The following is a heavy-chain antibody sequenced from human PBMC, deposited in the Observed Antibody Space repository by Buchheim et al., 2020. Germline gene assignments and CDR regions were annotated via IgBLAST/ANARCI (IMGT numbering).Heavy chain of an antibody. CDR1: GFTFTDSF. CDR3: AKERQQWLATGLDY. V-gene: IGHV3-23*04. CDR2: ISGSGGST. D-gene: IGHD6-19*01. Sequence: AQLVESGGGLVEPEGSLRLSCAASGFTFTDSFMSWIRQAPGKGLEWVSAISGSGGSTYYADSVKGRFTISRDNSKNTLYLQMNSLRAEDTAVYYCAKERQQWLATGLDYWGQGTL. J-gene: IGHJ4*02.